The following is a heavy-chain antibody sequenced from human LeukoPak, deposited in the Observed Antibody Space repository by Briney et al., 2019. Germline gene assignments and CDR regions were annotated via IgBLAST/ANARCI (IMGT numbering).Heavy chain of an antibody. J-gene: IGHJ4*02. D-gene: IGHD3-22*01. CDR1: GFTFSAYW. Sequence: GGSLRLSCAASGFTFSAYWMSWVRQAPGKGLEGVANIWQNGSGITYVDSVEGRFTISRDNAHNSLYLQMNSLRAEDTALYYCAKDNDSSGQYQIGGDYWGQGTLVAVSS. V-gene: IGHV3-7*03. CDR2: IWQNGSGI. CDR3: AKDNDSSGQYQIGGDY.